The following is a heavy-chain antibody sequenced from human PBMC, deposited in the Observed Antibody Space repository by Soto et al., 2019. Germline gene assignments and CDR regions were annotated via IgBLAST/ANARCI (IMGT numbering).Heavy chain of an antibody. J-gene: IGHJ5*02. CDR2: IYHSGST. D-gene: IGHD7-27*01. CDR3: ARVPGA. Sequence: QLQLQESGSGLVKPSQTLSLTCAVSGGSISSGGYSWSWIRQPPGKGLEWIGYIYHSGSTYYNPSPKSPVTISRSRSQNPFLLKPSLVNPADTALEFRARVPGAWGQGNPGPR. V-gene: IGHV4-30-2*01. CDR1: GGSISSGGYS.